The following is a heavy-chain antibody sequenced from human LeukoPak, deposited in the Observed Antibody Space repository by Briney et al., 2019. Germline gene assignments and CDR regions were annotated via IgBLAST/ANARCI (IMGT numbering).Heavy chain of an antibody. J-gene: IGHJ3*02. CDR3: ARAVDYYGSGSYPDAFDI. D-gene: IGHD3-10*01. Sequence: SETLSLTCTVSGGSISSYYWSWIRQPPGKGLGWIGYIYYSGSSNFNPSLKSRVTISVDTSKNQFSLTLSSVTAADTAVYYCARAVDYYGSGSYPDAFDIWGQGTMVTVSS. CDR2: IYYSGSS. V-gene: IGHV4-59*01. CDR1: GGSISSYY.